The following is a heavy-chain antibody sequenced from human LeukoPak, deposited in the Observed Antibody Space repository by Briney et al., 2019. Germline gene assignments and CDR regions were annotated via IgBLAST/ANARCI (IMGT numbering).Heavy chain of an antibody. Sequence: LTGGSLRLSCAASGFTLSSYGMHWVRQAPGKGLEWVAVISYDGSNTYYADSVKGRFTISRDNSENTLFLQMNSLRTEDTAVYYCAKKAPGADWGVVYWGQGTLVTASS. J-gene: IGHJ4*02. CDR3: AKKAPGADWGVVY. CDR1: GFTLSSYG. D-gene: IGHD7-27*01. V-gene: IGHV3-30*18. CDR2: ISYDGSNT.